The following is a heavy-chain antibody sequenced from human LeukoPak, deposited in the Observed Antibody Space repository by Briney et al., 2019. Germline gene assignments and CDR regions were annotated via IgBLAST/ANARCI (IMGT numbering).Heavy chain of an antibody. V-gene: IGHV3-7*01. CDR2: IKEDGSEN. CDR3: ARGGWNIAV. D-gene: IGHD6-19*01. Sequence: GGSLRLSCAASGFTFSSHWMNWVRRAPGKGLEWVGNIKEDGSENCYAGSVKGRFTISRDNAKNSLYLQMNTLTADDTAVYYCARGGWNIAVWGQGTLVTVSS. CDR1: GFTFSSHW. J-gene: IGHJ4*02.